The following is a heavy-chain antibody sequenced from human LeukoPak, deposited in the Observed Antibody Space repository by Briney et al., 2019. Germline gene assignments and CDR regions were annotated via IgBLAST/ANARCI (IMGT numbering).Heavy chain of an antibody. CDR2: ISGSGGST. Sequence: GGSLRLSCAASGFTFSSYAVSWVRQAPGKGLEWVSAISGSGGSTYYADSVKGRFTISRDNSKNTLYLQMNSLRAEDTAVYYCAKRGSSLVYYFDYWGQGTLVTVSS. J-gene: IGHJ4*02. CDR1: GFTFSSYA. D-gene: IGHD6-6*01. CDR3: AKRGSSLVYYFDY. V-gene: IGHV3-23*01.